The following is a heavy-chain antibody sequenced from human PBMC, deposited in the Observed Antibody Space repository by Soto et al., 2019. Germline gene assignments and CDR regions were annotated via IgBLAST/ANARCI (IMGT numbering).Heavy chain of an antibody. CDR2: NIPILGIA. Sequence: QVQLVQSGAEVKKPGSSVKVSCKASGGTFSSYTISWVRQAPGQGLEWMGRNIPILGIANYAQKFQGRVTITADKSTSTAYMELSSLGSEDTAVYYCARGQFDSSGYYYDAFDIWGQGTMVTVSS. D-gene: IGHD3-22*01. V-gene: IGHV1-69*02. J-gene: IGHJ3*02. CDR3: ARGQFDSSGYYYDAFDI. CDR1: GGTFSSYT.